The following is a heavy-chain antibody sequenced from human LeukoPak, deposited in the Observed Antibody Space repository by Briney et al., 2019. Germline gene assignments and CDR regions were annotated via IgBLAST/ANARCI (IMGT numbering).Heavy chain of an antibody. CDR1: GFTFSSYS. J-gene: IGHJ5*02. D-gene: IGHD4-11*01. V-gene: IGHV3-21*01. Sequence: PGGSLRLSCAASGFTFSSYSMNWVRQAPGKGLEWFSSISSSSSYIYYADSVKGRFTISRDNAKNSLYLQMNSLRAEDTAVYYCARGGDYSNYWFDPWGQGTLVTVSS. CDR2: ISSSSSYI. CDR3: ARGGDYSNYWFDP.